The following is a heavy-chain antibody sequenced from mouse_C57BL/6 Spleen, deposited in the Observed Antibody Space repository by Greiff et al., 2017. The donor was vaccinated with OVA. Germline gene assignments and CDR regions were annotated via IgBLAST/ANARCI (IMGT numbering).Heavy chain of an antibody. D-gene: IGHD2-5*01. CDR1: GYAFTNYL. V-gene: IGHV1-54*01. CDR3: ARSGAISNYVDFDY. J-gene: IGHJ2*01. CDR2: INPGSGGT. Sequence: QVQLQQSGAELVRPGTSVKVSCKASGYAFTNYLIEWVKQRPGQGLEWIGVINPGSGGTNYNEKFKGKATLTADKSSSTAYMQLSSLTSEDSAVYFCARSGAISNYVDFDYWGQGTTLTVSS.